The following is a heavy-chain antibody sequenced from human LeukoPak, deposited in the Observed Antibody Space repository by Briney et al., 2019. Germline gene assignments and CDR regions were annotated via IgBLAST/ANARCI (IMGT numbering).Heavy chain of an antibody. CDR2: ISAYNGNT. V-gene: IGHV1-18*01. CDR3: ARDEIIAVAERSLDY. Sequence: ASVKVSCKASGYTFTSYGISWVRQAPGQGLEWMGWISAYNGNTNYAQKLQGRVTMTTDTSTSTAYVELRSLRSDDTAVYYCARDEIIAVAERSLDYWGQGTLVTVS. CDR1: GYTFTSYG. J-gene: IGHJ4*02. D-gene: IGHD6-19*01.